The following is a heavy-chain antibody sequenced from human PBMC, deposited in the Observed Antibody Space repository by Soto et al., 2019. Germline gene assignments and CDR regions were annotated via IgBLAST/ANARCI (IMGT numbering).Heavy chain of an antibody. Sequence: PSETLSLTCTVSGTSVSSGIYYLSWILQPPGKGLESIGYLSYSGATYYNPSLKSRVTISLDTSKSQFSLKLSSVTAADTAVYYCATEKPDLGYAFDYWGQGTLVTVSS. V-gene: IGHV4-61*01. CDR2: LSYSGAT. CDR1: GTSVSSGIYY. D-gene: IGHD5-18*01. CDR3: ATEKPDLGYAFDY. J-gene: IGHJ4*02.